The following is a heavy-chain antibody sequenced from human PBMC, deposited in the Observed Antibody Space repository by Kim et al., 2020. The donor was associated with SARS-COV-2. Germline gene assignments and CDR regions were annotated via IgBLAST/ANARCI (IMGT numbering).Heavy chain of an antibody. Sequence: GGSLRLSCAASGFTFSSYSMNWVRQAPGKGLEWVSSISSSSSYIYYADSVKGRFTISRDNAKNSLYLQMNSLRAEDTAVYYCARDSEYIVVVPAAITLQPLYYYYGMDVWGQGTTVTVSS. CDR2: ISSSSSYI. CDR1: GFTFSSYS. V-gene: IGHV3-21*01. D-gene: IGHD2-2*02. CDR3: ARDSEYIVVVPAAITLQPLYYYYGMDV. J-gene: IGHJ6*02.